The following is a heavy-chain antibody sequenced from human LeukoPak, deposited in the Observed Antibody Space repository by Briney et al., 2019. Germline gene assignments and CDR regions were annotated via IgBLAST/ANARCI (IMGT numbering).Heavy chain of an antibody. V-gene: IGHV4-59*01. CDR3: ARSWGDCSSTSCPSPYYYYGMDV. Sequence: SETLSLTCTVSGGSISSYYWSWIRQPPGKGLEWIGYIYYSRSTNYNPSLKSRVTISVDTSKNQFSLKLSSVTAADTAVYYCARSWGDCSSTSCPSPYYYYGMDVWGQGTTVTVSS. CDR1: GGSISSYY. J-gene: IGHJ6*02. D-gene: IGHD2-2*01. CDR2: IYYSRST.